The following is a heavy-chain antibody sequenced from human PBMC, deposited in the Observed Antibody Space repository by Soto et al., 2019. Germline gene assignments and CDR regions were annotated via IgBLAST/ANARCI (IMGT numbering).Heavy chain of an antibody. D-gene: IGHD1-7*01. V-gene: IGHV3-33*01. CDR1: GFSFSDYG. CDR2: IWYDGSYK. CDR3: ARGSLAYRTSANGWFDP. J-gene: IGHJ5*02. Sequence: GGSLRLSCAASGFSFSDYGMHWVRQAPGKGLEWVAVIWYDGSYKYYADSVKGRFTISRDNSKNTLHLQMDSLRAEDTGVYYCARGSLAYRTSANGWFDPWSQGALVAVSS.